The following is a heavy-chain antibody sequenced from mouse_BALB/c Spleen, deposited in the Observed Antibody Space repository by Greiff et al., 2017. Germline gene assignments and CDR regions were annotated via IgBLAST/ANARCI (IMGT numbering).Heavy chain of an antibody. CDR1: GFTFSDFY. V-gene: IGHV7-1*02. J-gene: IGHJ3*01. CDR2: SRNKANDYTT. D-gene: IGHD2-10*02. Sequence: EVKLMESGGGLVQPGGSLRLSCATSGFTFSDFYMEWVRQPPGKRLEWIAASRNKANDYTTEYSASVKGRFIVSRDTSQSILYLQMNALRAEDTAIYYCAKVTYGNYAYWGQGTLVTVSA. CDR3: AKVTYGNYAY.